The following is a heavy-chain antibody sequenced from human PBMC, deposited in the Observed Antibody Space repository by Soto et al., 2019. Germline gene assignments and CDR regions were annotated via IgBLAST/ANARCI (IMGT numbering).Heavy chain of an antibody. J-gene: IGHJ4*02. D-gene: IGHD2-21*01. CDR1: GGTFSSYA. Sequence: SVKVSCKASGGTFSSYAISWVRQAPGQGLEWMGGIIPIFGTADSVKGRFSISRDDSKNTLYLQMSSLRAEDTAVYFCAKGSAYGSPYYFDHWGQGTPVTVSS. CDR2: IIPIFGTA. V-gene: IGHV1-69*05. CDR3: AKGSAYGSPYYFDH.